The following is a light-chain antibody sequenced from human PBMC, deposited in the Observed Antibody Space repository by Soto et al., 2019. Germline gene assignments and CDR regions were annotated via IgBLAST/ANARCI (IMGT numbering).Light chain of an antibody. J-gene: IGLJ1*01. Sequence: QSVLTQPASVSGSPGQSITISCTGSGRDIGAYDYVSWYQQHPGKAPKLIIYGVKNRPSGVSNRFSASKSAFTASLTISGLQTEDEADYYCNSYASGNTRVFGTGTKLTVL. CDR2: GVK. CDR3: NSYASGNTRV. CDR1: GRDIGAYDY. V-gene: IGLV2-14*01.